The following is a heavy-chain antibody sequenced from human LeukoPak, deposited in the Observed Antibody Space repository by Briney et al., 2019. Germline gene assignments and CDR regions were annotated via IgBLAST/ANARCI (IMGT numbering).Heavy chain of an antibody. CDR2: IWYDGSNK. D-gene: IGHD6-19*01. J-gene: IGHJ4*02. CDR3: ARWVPVAGTDY. Sequence: GGSLRLSCAASEFTFSSYGMHWVRQAPGKGLEWVAVIWYDGSNKYYADSVKGRFTISRDNSKNTLYLQMNSLRAEDTAVYYCARWVPVAGTDYWGQGTLVTVSS. CDR1: EFTFSSYG. V-gene: IGHV3-33*01.